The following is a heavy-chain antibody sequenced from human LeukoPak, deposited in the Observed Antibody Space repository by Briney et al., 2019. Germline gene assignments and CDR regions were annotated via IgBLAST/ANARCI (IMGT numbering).Heavy chain of an antibody. CDR3: VRGPDYGDRLDYFDN. CDR1: GFTFRRHW. CDR2: IKQDGTE. J-gene: IGHJ4*02. V-gene: IGHV3-7*01. D-gene: IGHD4-17*01. Sequence: GGSLRLSCAASGFTFRRHWMSWVRQAPGKGPEWLAHIKQDGTEYYVDSVKGRFIISRHNAKNSLYLQMNSLRAEQTAVYTCVRGPDYGDRLDYFDNWGQGTPVTVSS.